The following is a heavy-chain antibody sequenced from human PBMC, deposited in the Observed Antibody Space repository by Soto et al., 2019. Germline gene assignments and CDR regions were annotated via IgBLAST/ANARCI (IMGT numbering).Heavy chain of an antibody. CDR3: AKGRIAAAVPPGFDY. CDR1: GFTFSSYA. CDR2: ISGSGGST. V-gene: IGHV3-23*01. Sequence: PGGSLRLSCAASGFTFSSYAMIWVRQAPGKGLEWVSAISGSGGSTYYADSVKGRFTISRDNSKNTLYLQMNSLRAEDTAVYYCAKGRIAAAVPPGFDYWGQGTLVTVSS. D-gene: IGHD6-13*01. J-gene: IGHJ4*02.